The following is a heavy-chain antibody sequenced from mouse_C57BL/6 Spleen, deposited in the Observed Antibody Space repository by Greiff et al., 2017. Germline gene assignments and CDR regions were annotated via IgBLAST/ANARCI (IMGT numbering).Heavy chain of an antibody. CDR1: GYTFTSYW. J-gene: IGHJ2*01. Sequence: QVKLQQPGAELVKPGASVKLSCKASGYTFTSYWMHWVKQRPGQGLEWIGMIHPNSGSTNYNEKFKSKATLTVDKSSSTAYMQLSSLSSEDSAVYYCARGSNYVYFDDWGQATTLTFAS. V-gene: IGHV1-64*01. CDR3: ARGSNYVYFDD. D-gene: IGHD2-5*01. CDR2: IHPNSGST.